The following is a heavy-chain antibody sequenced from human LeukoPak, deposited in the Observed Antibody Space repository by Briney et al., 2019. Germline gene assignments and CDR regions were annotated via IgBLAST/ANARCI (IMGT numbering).Heavy chain of an antibody. CDR2: VHHSGNT. CDR1: GGSISSSYW. Sequence: SETLSLTCAVSGGSISSSYWWSWVRQPPGKGLEWIGEVHHSGNTKYSPSFRSRVTMSVDNSKNQFSLELSSVTAADTAVHYCASSNNYVWFDPWGQGALVTVSS. V-gene: IGHV4-4*02. J-gene: IGHJ5*02. D-gene: IGHD4-11*01. CDR3: ASSNNYVWFDP.